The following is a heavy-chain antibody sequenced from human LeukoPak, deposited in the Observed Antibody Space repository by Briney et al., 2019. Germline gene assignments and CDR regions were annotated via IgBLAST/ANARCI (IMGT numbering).Heavy chain of an antibody. V-gene: IGHV3-49*03. CDR1: GFTFGDYL. D-gene: IGHD6-19*01. J-gene: IGHJ4*02. CDR3: SRGGGWLSFY. CDR2: ISGGTT. Sequence: GGSLRLSCTASGFTFGDYLMSWFRQAPGKGLEWIGFISGGTTEYAASVKGRFTISRDDSTSIAYLQMNSLTTEDTAVYYCSRGGGWLSFYWGQGTLCTVSP.